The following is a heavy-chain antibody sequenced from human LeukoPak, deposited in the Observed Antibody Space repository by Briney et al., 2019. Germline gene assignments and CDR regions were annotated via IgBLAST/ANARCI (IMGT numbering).Heavy chain of an antibody. J-gene: IGHJ1*01. CDR2: ISYDGSNK. V-gene: IGHV3-30*18. D-gene: IGHD5-24*01. CDR1: GFTFSSYG. Sequence: PGGSLRLSCAASGFTFSSYGMHWVRQAPGKGLEWVAVISYDGSNKYYADSVKGRFTISRDNSKNTLYLQMNSLRAEDTAVYYCAKGLGEMATINLAEYFQHWGQGTLVTVSS. CDR3: AKGLGEMATINLAEYFQH.